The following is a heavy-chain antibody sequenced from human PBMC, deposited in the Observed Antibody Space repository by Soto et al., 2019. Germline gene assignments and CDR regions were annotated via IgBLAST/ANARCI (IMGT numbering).Heavy chain of an antibody. J-gene: IGHJ6*02. V-gene: IGHV3-30*18. D-gene: IGHD2-2*01. CDR2: ISYDGSNK. CDR3: AKDRGSSNYYGMDV. Sequence: GGSLRLSCAASGFTFSSYGMHWVRQAPGKGLEWVAVISYDGSNKYYADSVKGRFTISRDNSKNTLYLQMNSLRAEDTAVYYCAKDRGSSNYYGMDVWGQGTTVTVYS. CDR1: GFTFSSYG.